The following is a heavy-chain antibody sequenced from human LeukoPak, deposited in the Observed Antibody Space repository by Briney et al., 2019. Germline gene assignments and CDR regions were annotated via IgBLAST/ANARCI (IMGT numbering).Heavy chain of an antibody. CDR2: ISTNGDIT. CDR3: ARGRARGDGSGLYDVFDM. D-gene: IGHD6-19*01. CDR1: GFSFSSYA. J-gene: IGHJ3*02. Sequence: GGSLRLSCAASGFSFSSYAMDWVRQAPGKGLEYVSTISTNGDITYYADSVKGRFTISRDNSKNTLYLQMGSLRAEDMAVYYCARGRARGDGSGLYDVFDMWGQGTMVTVSS. V-gene: IGHV3-64*02.